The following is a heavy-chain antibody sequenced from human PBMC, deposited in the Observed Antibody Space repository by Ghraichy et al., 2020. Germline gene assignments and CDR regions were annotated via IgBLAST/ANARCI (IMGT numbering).Heavy chain of an antibody. CDR3: ASYSGSYYEPIDY. V-gene: IGHV4-39*07. CDR2: IYYSGST. CDR1: GGSISSSSYY. D-gene: IGHD1-26*01. Sequence: SQTLSLTCTVSGGSISSSSYYWGWIRQPPGKGLEWIGSIYYSGSTYYNPSLKSRVTISVDTSKNQFSLKLSSVTAADTAVYYCASYSGSYYEPIDYWGQGTLVTVSS. J-gene: IGHJ4*02.